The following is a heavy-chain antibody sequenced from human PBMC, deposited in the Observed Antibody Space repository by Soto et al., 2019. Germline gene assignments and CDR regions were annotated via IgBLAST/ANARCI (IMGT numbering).Heavy chain of an antibody. J-gene: IGHJ5*02. CDR1: GFTFGSCI. D-gene: IGHD3-16*01. V-gene: IGHV3-21*06. CDR3: ARGWANWFDP. Sequence: GGSLRLSCAASGFTFGSCIMNWVRQAPGKGLEWVSSISSSSYIYYADSVKGRFTISRDNARNSLSLQMNSLTAEDTAVYYCARGWANWFDPWGQGTLVTVSS. CDR2: ISSSSYI.